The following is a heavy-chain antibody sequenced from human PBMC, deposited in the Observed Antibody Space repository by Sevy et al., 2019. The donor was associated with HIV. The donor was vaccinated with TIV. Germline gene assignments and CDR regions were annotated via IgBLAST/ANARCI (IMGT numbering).Heavy chain of an antibody. CDR3: ARDVGWQRLDP. J-gene: IGHJ5*02. Sequence: GGSLRLSCAASGFSFSNYCMNWVRQAPGKGLEWVANIKPDGSEKYYVDSVKGRFTISRDNAKQSLFLQMNSLRAEDMAVYYCARDVGWQRLDPWGQGTLVTVSS. CDR1: GFSFSNYC. V-gene: IGHV3-7*01. D-gene: IGHD2-15*01. CDR2: IKPDGSEK.